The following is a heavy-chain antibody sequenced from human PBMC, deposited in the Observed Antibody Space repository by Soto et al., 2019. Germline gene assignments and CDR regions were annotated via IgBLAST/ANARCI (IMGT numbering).Heavy chain of an antibody. CDR2: IYYSGST. Sequence: SETLSLTCTVSGGSISSYYWSWIRQPPGKGLEWIGYIYYSGSTNYNPSLKSRVTISVDTSKNQFSLKLSSVTAADTAVYYCARVLLDGDYAAFDIWGQGTMVTVSS. D-gene: IGHD4-17*01. V-gene: IGHV4-59*01. J-gene: IGHJ3*02. CDR1: GGSISSYY. CDR3: ARVLLDGDYAAFDI.